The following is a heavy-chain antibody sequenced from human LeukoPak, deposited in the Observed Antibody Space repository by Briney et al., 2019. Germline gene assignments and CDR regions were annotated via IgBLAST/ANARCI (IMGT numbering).Heavy chain of an antibody. CDR2: IYYSGST. Sequence: SETLSLTCTVSGGSISSYYWSWIRQPPGKGLEWIGYIYYSGSTNYNPSLKNRVTISVGTSKNQFSLSLSSVTAADTAVYYCARITFVVEGYGMDVWGQGTTVTVSS. D-gene: IGHD2-21*01. CDR3: ARITFVVEGYGMDV. J-gene: IGHJ6*02. V-gene: IGHV4-59*08. CDR1: GGSISSYY.